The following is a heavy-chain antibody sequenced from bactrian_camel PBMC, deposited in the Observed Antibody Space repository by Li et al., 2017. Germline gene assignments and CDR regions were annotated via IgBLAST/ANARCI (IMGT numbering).Heavy chain of an antibody. CDR1: GFTFSSYY. Sequence: VQLVESGGGLVQPGGSLRLSCAASGFTFSSYYMSWVRQAPGKGPDWVSAINSGGHNTCYADSVKGRFTISRDNAKNTLYLQLNNLKTEDTAMYYCAQVGGRSLVFGYGGQGTQVTVS. D-gene: IGHD2*01. CDR2: INSGGHNT. J-gene: IGHJ6*01. CDR3: AQVGGRSLVFGY. V-gene: IGHV3S31*01.